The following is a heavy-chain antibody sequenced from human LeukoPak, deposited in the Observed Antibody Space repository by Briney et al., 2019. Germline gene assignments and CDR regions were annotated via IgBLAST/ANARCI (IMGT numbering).Heavy chain of an antibody. Sequence: PGGSLRLSCAASGFTFSSSWMNWVSQAPGKGLEWVASIKQDGSEKYYVDPVKGRFTISRDNAKKSLYLQMNSLRAEDTAVYYCVRDRGWLQFDYWGQGTLVTVSS. CDR3: VRDRGWLQFDY. J-gene: IGHJ4*02. D-gene: IGHD5-24*01. V-gene: IGHV3-7*05. CDR1: GFTFSSSW. CDR2: IKQDGSEK.